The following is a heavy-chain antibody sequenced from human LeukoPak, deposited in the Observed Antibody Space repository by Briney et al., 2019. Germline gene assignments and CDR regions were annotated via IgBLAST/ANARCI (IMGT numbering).Heavy chain of an antibody. CDR3: VRGHYGLDY. D-gene: IGHD4-17*01. CDR2: IDRTDSAT. Sequence: PGGSLRLSCAASGFTLSDHYMSWIRQAPGKGLEWVSYIDRTDSATYYADSVKGRFTISRDNAKNSLYLQMSSLRVEDTAVYYCVRGHYGLDYWGQGTLVTVSS. CDR1: GFTLSDHY. J-gene: IGHJ4*02. V-gene: IGHV3-11*01.